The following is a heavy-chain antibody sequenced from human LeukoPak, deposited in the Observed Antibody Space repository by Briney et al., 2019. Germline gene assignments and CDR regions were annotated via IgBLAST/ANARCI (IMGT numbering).Heavy chain of an antibody. CDR2: INHSGST. CDR3: ARSNYCSSTSCSRFDP. CDR1: GGSFSGYY. J-gene: IGHJ5*02. D-gene: IGHD2-2*01. V-gene: IGHV4-34*01. Sequence: SETLSLTCAVYGGSFSGYYWSWIRQPPGKGLEWIGEINHSGSTNYNPSLKSRVTISVDTSKNQFSLKLSSVTAADTAVYYCARSNYCSSTSCSRFDPWGQGTLVTVSS.